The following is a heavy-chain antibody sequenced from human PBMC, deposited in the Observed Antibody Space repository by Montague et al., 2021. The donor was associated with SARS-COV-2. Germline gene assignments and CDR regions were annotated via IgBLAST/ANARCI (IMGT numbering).Heavy chain of an antibody. Sequence: SLRLSCAASGFTFSSYEMNWVRQAPGKGLEWGSYISGRGSTIYYADSVKGRFTISRDNVKNSLYLQMNSLRVEDTAVYYCAREYSSSSGIPYYFDYWGQGTLVTVSS. D-gene: IGHD6-13*01. CDR1: GFTFSSYE. J-gene: IGHJ4*02. V-gene: IGHV3-48*03. CDR3: AREYSSSSGIPYYFDY. CDR2: ISGRGSTI.